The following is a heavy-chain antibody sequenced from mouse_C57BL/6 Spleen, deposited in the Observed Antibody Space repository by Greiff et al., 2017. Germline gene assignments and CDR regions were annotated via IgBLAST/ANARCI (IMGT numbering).Heavy chain of an antibody. CDR3: ARGLLEFAY. V-gene: IGHV1-82*01. Sequence: QVQLKASGPELVKPGASVKISCKASGYAFSSSWMNWVKPRPGKGLEWIGRIYPGDGDTNYNGKFKGKATLTADKSSSTAYMKLSSLTSEDSAVYFCARGLLEFAYWGQGNLGNV. CDR2: IYPGDGDT. CDR1: GYAFSSSW. D-gene: IGHD1-1*01. J-gene: IGHJ3*01.